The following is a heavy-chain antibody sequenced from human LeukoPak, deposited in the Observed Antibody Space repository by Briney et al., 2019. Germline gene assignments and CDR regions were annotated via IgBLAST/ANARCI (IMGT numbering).Heavy chain of an antibody. Sequence: PGGSLRLSCAASGFTFSSYVMHWVRQAPGKGLEWVAIISYDGSNKYYADSVKGRFTISRDNSKNTLYLQMNSLRAEDTAVYYCARGPSKHSWYPNRAFDTWGQGTMVTVSS. CDR2: ISYDGSNK. CDR1: GFTFSSYV. J-gene: IGHJ3*02. CDR3: ARGPSKHSWYPNRAFDT. D-gene: IGHD6-13*01. V-gene: IGHV3-30*04.